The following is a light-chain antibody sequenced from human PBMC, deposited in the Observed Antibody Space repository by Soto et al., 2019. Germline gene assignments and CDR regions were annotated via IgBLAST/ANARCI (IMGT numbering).Light chain of an antibody. V-gene: IGKV1-33*01. CDR3: QQHEDFPLT. J-gene: IGKJ3*01. CDR1: QDIHQY. Sequence: DIQITQSPSSLSASVGDRVTITCQASQDIHQYLNWYQQKPGKPPNLLIYGASTLETGVPSRFSGRGSGTYFTFTISTLQPEDIATYYCQQHEDFPLTFGPGTTVDI. CDR2: GAS.